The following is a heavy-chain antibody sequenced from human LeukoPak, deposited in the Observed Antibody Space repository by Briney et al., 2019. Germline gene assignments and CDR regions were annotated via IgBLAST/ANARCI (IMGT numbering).Heavy chain of an antibody. D-gene: IGHD1-26*01. Sequence: GGSLRLSCAASGFTFSSYAMHWVRQAPGKGLEWVAVISYDGSNKYYADSVKGRFTISRDNSKNTLYLQMNSLRAEDTAVYYCASAETPGATLDYRGQGTLVTVSS. J-gene: IGHJ4*02. CDR3: ASAETPGATLDY. V-gene: IGHV3-30-3*01. CDR1: GFTFSSYA. CDR2: ISYDGSNK.